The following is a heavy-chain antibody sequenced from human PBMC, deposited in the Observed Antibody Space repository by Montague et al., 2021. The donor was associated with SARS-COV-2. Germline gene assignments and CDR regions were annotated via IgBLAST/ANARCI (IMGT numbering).Heavy chain of an antibody. J-gene: IGHJ4*02. Sequence: SLRLSCAASGFTFSEYHMTWVRHAPGKGLQWVSYISRHSAEVYYAESVKGRFSISRDNDRSALYLQLNNLRNEDTATYYCARDSGITGAEDYWGQGTLVVVSS. CDR1: GFTFSEYH. V-gene: IGHV3-48*02. D-gene: IGHD1-14*01. CDR2: ISRHSAEV. CDR3: ARDSGITGAEDY.